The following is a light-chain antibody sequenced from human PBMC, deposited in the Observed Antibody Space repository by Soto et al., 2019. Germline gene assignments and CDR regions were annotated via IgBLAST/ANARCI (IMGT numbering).Light chain of an antibody. V-gene: IGLV1-47*01. CDR2: TDS. CDR3: AAWDDSLGGYV. J-gene: IGLJ1*01. Sequence: QSVLTQPPSASGTPGQRVTISCSGSSSNIGSNYVYWYQQLPGTAPKLLMSTDSQRPSGVPDRFSGSKSGTSASLAISGLRSEDEADYYCAAWDDSLGGYVFGIGTKVTVL. CDR1: SSNIGSNY.